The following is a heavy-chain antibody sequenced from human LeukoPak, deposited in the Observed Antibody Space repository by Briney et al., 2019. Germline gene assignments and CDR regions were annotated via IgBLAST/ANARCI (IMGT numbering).Heavy chain of an antibody. CDR3: ARRGFTMVRGVIPKYRAFDI. Sequence: SETLSLTCTVSGGSISIYYWSWIRQPAGKGLEWVGRIYSSGTTYYNPSLKSRVTMSVDTSKNQFSLKLSSVTAADTAVYYCARRGFTMVRGVIPKYRAFDIWGQGTMVTVSS. J-gene: IGHJ3*02. D-gene: IGHD3-10*01. CDR1: GGSISIYY. V-gene: IGHV4-4*07. CDR2: IYSSGTT.